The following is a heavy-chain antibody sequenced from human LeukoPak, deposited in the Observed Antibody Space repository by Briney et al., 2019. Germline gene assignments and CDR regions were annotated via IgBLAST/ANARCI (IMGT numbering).Heavy chain of an antibody. CDR3: ARESDSSGWYDS. CDR1: GFSFDDYA. J-gene: IGHJ5*01. Sequence: GGSLRLSCAPPGFSFDDYAIHCVRQAPGKGLEWVSLISGDGGSTFYADSVKGRFTISRDNSKNSLYLQMSSLRSEDTALYYCARESDSSGWYDSWGQGTLVTVSS. V-gene: IGHV3-43*02. D-gene: IGHD3-22*01. CDR2: ISGDGGST.